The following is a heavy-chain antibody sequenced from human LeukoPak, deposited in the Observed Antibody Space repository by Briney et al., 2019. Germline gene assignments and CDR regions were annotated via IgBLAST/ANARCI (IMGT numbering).Heavy chain of an antibody. J-gene: IGHJ6*03. CDR2: ISSSGSTI. CDR3: ARVPYGSGSYYTPAYYYYMDV. Sequence: PGGSLRLSCAAPGFTFSSYSMNWVRQAPGKGLEWVSYISSSGSTIYYADSVKGRFTISRDNAKNSLYLQMNSLRAEDTAVYYCARVPYGSGSYYTPAYYYYMDVWGKGTTVTISS. CDR1: GFTFSSYS. V-gene: IGHV3-48*04. D-gene: IGHD3-10*01.